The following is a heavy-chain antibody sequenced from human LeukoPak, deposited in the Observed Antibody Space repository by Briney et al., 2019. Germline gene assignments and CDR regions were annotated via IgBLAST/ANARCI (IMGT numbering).Heavy chain of an antibody. V-gene: IGHV3-7*01. CDR3: XXDXYSGSYFDY. D-gene: IGHD1-26*01. Sequence: GGSLRLSCAASGFTFSSYWMSWVRQAPGKGLEWVANIKQDGSEKYYVDSVKGRFTISRDNAKNSLYLQMNSLRAEDTAVYYXXXDXYSGSYFDYWGQGTLVTVSS. CDR1: GFTFSSYW. CDR2: IKQDGSEK. J-gene: IGHJ4*02.